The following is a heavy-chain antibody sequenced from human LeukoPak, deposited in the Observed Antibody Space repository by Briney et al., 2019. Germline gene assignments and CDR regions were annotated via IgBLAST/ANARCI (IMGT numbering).Heavy chain of an antibody. J-gene: IGHJ4*02. CDR1: GFTFRSHA. D-gene: IGHD2-21*01. CDR2: IYENGGTT. V-gene: IGHV3-23*01. CDR3: SKGFPICYSAHFYH. Sequence: GGSLRLSCVGSGFTFRSHAMSWVRQAPEKGLEFVSGIYENGGTTYYADSVKGRFSISRDNSKNTLYLQMDSLRGEDTAVYYWSKGFPICYSAHFYHLGQGTLVPVPS.